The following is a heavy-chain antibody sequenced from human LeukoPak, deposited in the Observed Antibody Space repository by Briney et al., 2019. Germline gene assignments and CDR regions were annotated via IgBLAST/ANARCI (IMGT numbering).Heavy chain of an antibody. J-gene: IGHJ3*02. CDR2: IWFDGSYK. CDR3: ARGKEQQLYAFHI. D-gene: IGHD6-13*01. Sequence: GRSLRLSCAASGFTYSSDCMHWVRQAPGKGLEWVAVIWFDGSYKYYGDSVKGRFTISRDNSKNTLYLQMDSLSAEDTAVYYCARGKEQQLYAFHIWGQETMVTVSS. CDR1: GFTYSSDC. V-gene: IGHV3-33*01.